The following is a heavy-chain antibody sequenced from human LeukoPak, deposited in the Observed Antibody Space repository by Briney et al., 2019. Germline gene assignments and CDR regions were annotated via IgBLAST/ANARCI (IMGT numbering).Heavy chain of an antibody. D-gene: IGHD3-22*01. CDR2: IYTSGST. V-gene: IGHV4-61*02. CDR3: ARDYYYDSSGYYANWFDP. Sequence: SETLSLTCTVSGGSISSSSYYWGWIRQPAGKGLEWIGRIYTSGSTNYNPSLKSRVTISVDTSKNQFSLKLSSVTAADTAVYYCARDYYYDSSGYYANWFDPWGQGTLVTVSS. CDR1: GGSISSSSYY. J-gene: IGHJ5*02.